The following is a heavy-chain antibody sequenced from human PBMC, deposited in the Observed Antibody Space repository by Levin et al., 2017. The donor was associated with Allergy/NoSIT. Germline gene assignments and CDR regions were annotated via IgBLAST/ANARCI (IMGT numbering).Heavy chain of an antibody. V-gene: IGHV3-30*03. D-gene: IGHD3-16*01. CDR3: AAYEAGFGYY. J-gene: IGHJ4*02. CDR1: GFAFSDSNYG. CDR2: ISYDGSYK. Sequence: GGSLRLSCAASGFAFSDSNYGMHWVRQAPGKGLEWVAVISYDGSYKDYADSVKGRFTISRDDSKKMLYLQMSSLRPEDTALYYCAAYEAGFGYYWGQGTLVTVSS.